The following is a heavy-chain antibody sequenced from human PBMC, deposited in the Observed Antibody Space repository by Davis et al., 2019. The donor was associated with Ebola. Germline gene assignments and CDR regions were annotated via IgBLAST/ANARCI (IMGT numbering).Heavy chain of an antibody. V-gene: IGHV3-53*01. CDR3: ARDLGSSTDY. Sequence: GESLKISCAASGIIVSSNHMSWVSQAPGKGLEWVSTFYSRGAIYYADSVKGRFTISRDNSKNTVLLQMSSLRAEDTAIYYCARDLGSSTDYWGQGTLVTVSS. D-gene: IGHD6-6*01. CDR2: FYSRGAI. J-gene: IGHJ4*02. CDR1: GIIVSSNH.